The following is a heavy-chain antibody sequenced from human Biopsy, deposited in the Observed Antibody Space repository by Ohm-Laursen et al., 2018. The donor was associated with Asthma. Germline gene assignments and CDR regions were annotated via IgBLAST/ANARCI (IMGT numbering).Heavy chain of an antibody. CDR2: ISFDGSNK. J-gene: IGHJ1*01. Sequence: SLRLSCAASGFTFSNYGMHWVRQAPGKGLDWVAVISFDGSNKNYTDSVKGRFTISRDNAKNSLYLQMNSLRAEDTAVYYCARTFHFWSPYHAEHYQLWGQGTLVTVPS. CDR3: ARTFHFWSPYHAEHYQL. CDR1: GFTFSNYG. D-gene: IGHD3-3*02. V-gene: IGHV3-30*03.